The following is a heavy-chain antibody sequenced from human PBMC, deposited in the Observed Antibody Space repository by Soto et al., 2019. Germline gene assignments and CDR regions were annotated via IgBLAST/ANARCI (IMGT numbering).Heavy chain of an antibody. V-gene: IGHV3-72*01. J-gene: IGHJ6*02. CDR3: ARATSIAARGYYYYGMDV. CDR2: TRNKANSYTT. D-gene: IGHD6-6*01. CDR1: GFTFSDHY. Sequence: GGSLRLSCAASGFTFSDHYMDWVRQAPGKGLEWVGRTRNKANSYTTEYAASVKGRFTISRDDSKNSLYLQMNSLKTEDTAVYYCARATSIAARGYYYYGMDVWGQGTTVTVSS.